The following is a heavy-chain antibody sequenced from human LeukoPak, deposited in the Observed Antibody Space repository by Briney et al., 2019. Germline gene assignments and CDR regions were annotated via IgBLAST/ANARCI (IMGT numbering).Heavy chain of an antibody. CDR1: GFTFSSFA. CDR3: AKRYSTDWKAFDI. V-gene: IGHV3-23*01. J-gene: IGHJ3*02. Sequence: GGSLRLSCAASGFTFSSFAMSWVRQAPGKGLEWVSGIGVIGTGTYYADSVKGRFTISRDNSKNTLYLQMNSLRAEDTAVHYCAKRYSTDWKAFDIWGQGTMVTVSS. CDR2: IGVIGTGT. D-gene: IGHD6-19*01.